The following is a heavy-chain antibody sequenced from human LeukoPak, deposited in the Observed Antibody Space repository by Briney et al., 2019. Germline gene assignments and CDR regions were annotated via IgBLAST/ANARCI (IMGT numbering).Heavy chain of an antibody. Sequence: GGSLRLSCAASGFTFSSYAMSWVRQAPGKGLGGVSAISGSGGSTYYADSVKGRFTISRDNSKNTLYLQMNSLRAEDTAVYYCAKGLYCSGGSCYNYFDYWGQGTLVTVSS. D-gene: IGHD2-15*01. CDR3: AKGLYCSGGSCYNYFDY. CDR1: GFTFSSYA. V-gene: IGHV3-23*01. J-gene: IGHJ4*02. CDR2: ISGSGGST.